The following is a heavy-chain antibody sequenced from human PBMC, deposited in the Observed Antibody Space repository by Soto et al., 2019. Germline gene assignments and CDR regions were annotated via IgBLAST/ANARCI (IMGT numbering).Heavy chain of an antibody. J-gene: IGHJ6*02. CDR1: GGSITSSSYY. CDR2: IHHSGAT. V-gene: IGHV4-39*01. D-gene: IGHD2-2*01. CDR3: ARLGGHCSSSSCFGLYVMDV. Sequence: SETLSLTCTFSGGSITSSSYYWGWIRQPPGKGLEWIGEIHHSGATNYNPSLESRVTISVDTSKNQFSLKLSSVTAADTAVYYCARLGGHCSSSSCFGLYVMDVWGQGTTVTVSS.